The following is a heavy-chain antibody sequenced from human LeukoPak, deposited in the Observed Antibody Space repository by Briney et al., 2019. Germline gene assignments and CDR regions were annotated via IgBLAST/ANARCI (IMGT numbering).Heavy chain of an antibody. CDR3: ARHRGSSWSSFDY. V-gene: IGHV4-59*08. D-gene: IGHD6-13*01. CDR2: IYYSGST. J-gene: IGHJ4*02. CDR1: GGSISSYY. Sequence: SETLSLTCTVSGGSISSYYRSWIRQPPGKGLEWIGYIYYSGSTNYNPSLKSRVTISVDTSKNQFSLKLSSVTAADTAVYYCARHRGSSWSSFDYWGQGTLVTVSS.